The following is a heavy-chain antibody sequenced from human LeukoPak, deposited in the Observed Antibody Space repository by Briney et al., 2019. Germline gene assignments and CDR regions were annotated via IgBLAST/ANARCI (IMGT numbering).Heavy chain of an antibody. CDR2: VNLQGST. CDR3: AREGGPYLPLDY. CDR1: GGSITNTNY. V-gene: IGHV4-4*02. J-gene: IGHJ4*02. Sequence: PSGTLSLTCSVSGGSITNTNYWTWVRQPPGKGLEWIGEVNLQGSTNYNPSLMGRVAISVDKSENHISLQLTSVTAADTAVYYCAREGGPYLPLDYSGQGTLVTVSS.